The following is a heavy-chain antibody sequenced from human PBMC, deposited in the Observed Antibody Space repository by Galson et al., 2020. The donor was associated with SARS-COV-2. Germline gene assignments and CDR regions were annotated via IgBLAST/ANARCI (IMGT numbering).Heavy chain of an antibody. CDR2: INHSGST. J-gene: IGHJ6*02. CDR3: ALERGYSGYVLAADTDYYGMDV. Sequence: SETLSLTCAVYGGSFSGYYWSWIRQPPGKGLAWIGEINHSGSTNYNPSLKSRVTISVDTSKNQFSLKLSSVTAADTAVYYCALERGYSGYVLAADTDYYGMDVWGQGTTVTVSS. CDR1: GGSFSGYY. V-gene: IGHV4-34*01. D-gene: IGHD5-12*01.